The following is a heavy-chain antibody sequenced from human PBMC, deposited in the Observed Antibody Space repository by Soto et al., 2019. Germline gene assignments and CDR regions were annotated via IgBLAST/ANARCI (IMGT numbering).Heavy chain of an antibody. D-gene: IGHD6-19*01. Sequence: GGSLRLSCAASGFTFSSYDMHWVRQATGKGLEWVSAIGTAGDTYYPGSVKGRFTISRENAKNSLYLQMNSLGAGDTAGYYCARSRKEGGAGRYYYYYGMDVWGQGTTVTVSS. CDR1: GFTFSSYD. CDR2: IGTAGDT. J-gene: IGHJ6*02. CDR3: ARSRKEGGAGRYYYYYGMDV. V-gene: IGHV3-13*01.